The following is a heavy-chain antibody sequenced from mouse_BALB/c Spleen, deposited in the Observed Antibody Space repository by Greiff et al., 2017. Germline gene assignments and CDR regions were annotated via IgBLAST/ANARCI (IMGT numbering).Heavy chain of an antibody. Sequence: FQLQQSGAELVRPGVSVKISCKGSGYTFTDYAMHWVKQSHAKSLEWIGVISTYYGDASYNQKFKGKATMTVDKSSSTAYMELARLTSEDSAIYYCARRWLLDAMDYWGQGTSVTVSS. CDR2: ISTYYGDA. J-gene: IGHJ4*01. CDR3: ARRWLLDAMDY. CDR1: GYTFTDYA. V-gene: IGHV1S137*01. D-gene: IGHD2-3*01.